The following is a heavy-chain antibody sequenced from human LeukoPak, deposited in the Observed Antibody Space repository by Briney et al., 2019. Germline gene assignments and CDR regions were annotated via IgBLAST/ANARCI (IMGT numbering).Heavy chain of an antibody. CDR3: ARGGSYNFDY. J-gene: IGHJ4*02. V-gene: IGHV6-1*01. CDR1: GDSVSSNSAA. Sequence: SQTLSLACAISGDSVSSNSAAWNWIRQSPSRDLEWLGRTYYRSKWYNHYAVSVKSRIIINPDTSKNQFSLQLNSVTPEDTAVYYCARGGSYNFDYWGQGTLVTVSS. D-gene: IGHD1-26*01. CDR2: TYYRSKWYN.